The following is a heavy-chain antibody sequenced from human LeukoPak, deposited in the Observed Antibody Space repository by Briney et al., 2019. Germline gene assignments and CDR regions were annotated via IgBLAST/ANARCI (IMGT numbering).Heavy chain of an antibody. J-gene: IGHJ5*02. CDR2: ISGSSSYI. CDR3: ARGWGRSWEENWFDA. V-gene: IGHV3-21*01. CDR1: GFTFSAFS. D-gene: IGHD3-16*01. Sequence: AGSLRLSCAASGFTFSAFSMNWVRQAPGKGLEWDSPISGSSSYIYYADSVKGRFTISRDNAKNLVYLQMNSLGAEDTAVYYCARGWGRSWEENWFDAGGQGIRVTASS.